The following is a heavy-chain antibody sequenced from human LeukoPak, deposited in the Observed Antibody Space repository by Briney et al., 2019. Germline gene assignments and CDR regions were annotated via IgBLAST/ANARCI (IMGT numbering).Heavy chain of an antibody. Sequence: ASVKVSCKASGYTFTSYGISWVRQAPGQGLEWMGWISAYNGNTNYAQKLQGRVTMTTDTSTSTAYMELRSLRSVGTAVYYCARDAPGGSDFDYWGQGTLVTVSS. CDR1: GYTFTSYG. CDR3: ARDAPGGSDFDY. D-gene: IGHD4-23*01. V-gene: IGHV1-18*01. J-gene: IGHJ4*02. CDR2: ISAYNGNT.